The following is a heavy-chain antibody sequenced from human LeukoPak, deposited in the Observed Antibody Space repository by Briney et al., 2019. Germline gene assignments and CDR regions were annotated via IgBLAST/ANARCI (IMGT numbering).Heavy chain of an antibody. Sequence: GGSLRLSCAASGFTFSTYAMSWVRQAPGKGLEWVSTISGSGANTYYADSVRGRFTISRDNSKNTLYLHMNSLRAEDTAVYYCAKEMTGYTNPYYFDYWGQGTLVTVSS. D-gene: IGHD3-9*01. J-gene: IGHJ4*02. CDR1: GFTFSTYA. CDR2: ISGSGANT. V-gene: IGHV3-23*01. CDR3: AKEMTGYTNPYYFDY.